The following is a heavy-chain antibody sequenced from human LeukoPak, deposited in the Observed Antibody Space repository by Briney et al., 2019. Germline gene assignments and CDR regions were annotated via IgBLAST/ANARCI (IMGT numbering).Heavy chain of an antibody. CDR1: GDSISTSSYY. V-gene: IGHV4-39*01. CDR2: IYYSGST. J-gene: IGHJ4*02. D-gene: IGHD2-8*02. Sequence: SETLSLTCSVSGDSISTSSYYWGWLRQPPGKGLEWIGPIYYSGSTHYNPSPTSRVTISVDTSKNQFSLKLSSVTAADTAVYYCARARDSRVPWCMLCGESGGYFDYWGQGTLVTVSS. CDR3: ARARDSRVPWCMLCGESGGYFDY.